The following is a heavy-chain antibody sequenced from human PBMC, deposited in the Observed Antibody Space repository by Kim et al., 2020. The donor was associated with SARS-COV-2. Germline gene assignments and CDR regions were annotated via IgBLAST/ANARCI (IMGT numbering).Heavy chain of an antibody. D-gene: IGHD2-15*01. CDR2: ISGNGGTT. Sequence: GGSLRLSCADSGFTFSSYAMSWVRQAPGKGLEWVSGISGNGGTTYYADSVKGRFTISRDNSKRTLYLQMNSLRAEDTAVYYCAGRAYCTGGRCYLPESWGQGTLVTVSS. CDR1: GFTFSSYA. CDR3: AGRAYCTGGRCYLPES. V-gene: IGHV3-23*01. J-gene: IGHJ5*02.